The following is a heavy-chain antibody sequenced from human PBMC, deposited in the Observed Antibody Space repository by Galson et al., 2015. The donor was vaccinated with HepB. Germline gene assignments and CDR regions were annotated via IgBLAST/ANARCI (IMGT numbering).Heavy chain of an antibody. D-gene: IGHD4-17*01. V-gene: IGHV3-30*04. J-gene: IGHJ6*02. CDR2: ISYDGSTK. CDR1: GFTFSAYT. CDR3: ARPYTVSTQDYYYFYAMDV. Sequence: SLRLSCAASGFTFSAYTNHWVRQAPGKGLEWVAAISYDGSTKYYADSVKGRFTISRDNSKNTLYLQMNSLRAEDTAVYYCARPYTVSTQDYYYFYAMDVWGQGTTVTVSS.